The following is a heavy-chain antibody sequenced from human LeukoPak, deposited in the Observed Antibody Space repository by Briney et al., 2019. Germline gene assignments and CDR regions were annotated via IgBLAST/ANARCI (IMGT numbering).Heavy chain of an antibody. V-gene: IGHV4-34*01. D-gene: IGHD1-26*01. Sequence: SETLSLTCAVYGRSFGGYYWSWIRQPPGKGLEWIGQVYYGGSTNYNPSLKSRVTLSLDTSKNHFSLKVTSVTAADTAVYYCARHLSGSYSFDSWGQGTLVTVSS. CDR3: ARHLSGSYSFDS. CDR1: GRSFGGYY. CDR2: VYYGGST. J-gene: IGHJ4*02.